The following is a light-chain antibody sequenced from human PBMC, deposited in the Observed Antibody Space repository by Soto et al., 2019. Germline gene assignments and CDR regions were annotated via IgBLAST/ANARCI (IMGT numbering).Light chain of an antibody. Sequence: DIQMTQSPSTLSADVGDRVTITCRASQSISSWLAWYQQKPGKAPRLLIYAASSLKSRVPSRFSGSGSGTEFTLTISSLQPDDFATYYCQQYNSYSWTFCQGTKVVIK. CDR3: QQYNSYSWT. J-gene: IGKJ1*01. V-gene: IGKV1-5*01. CDR2: AAS. CDR1: QSISSW.